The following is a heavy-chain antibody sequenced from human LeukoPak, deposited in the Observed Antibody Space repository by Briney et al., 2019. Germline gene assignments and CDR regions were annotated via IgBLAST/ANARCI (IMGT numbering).Heavy chain of an antibody. J-gene: IGHJ4*02. CDR3: AKGQLRYCSGGSCYAPDDY. CDR2: ISYDGSNK. CDR1: GFTFSSYG. V-gene: IGHV3-30*18. D-gene: IGHD2-15*01. Sequence: GGSLRLSCAASGFTFSSYGMHWVRQAPGRGLEWVAVISYDGSNKYYAGSVKGRFTISRDNSKNTLYLQMNSLRAEDTAVYYCAKGQLRYCSGGSCYAPDDYWGQGTLVTVSS.